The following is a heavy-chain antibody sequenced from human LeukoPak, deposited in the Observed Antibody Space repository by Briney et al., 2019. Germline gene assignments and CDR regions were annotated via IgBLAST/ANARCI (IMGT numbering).Heavy chain of an antibody. D-gene: IGHD5-24*01. CDR2: IINSGGGST. J-gene: IGHJ4*02. V-gene: IGHV4-59*01. CDR3: AKEKGDGWSPPEY. Sequence: PSETLSLTCTVSAGSISSNSWSWIRQPPGKKLEWIGYIINSGGGSTNYNPSLKSRATISADTSKSQLFLKMDSVTTADTAVYYCAKEKGDGWSPPEYWDQGILVTVSS. CDR1: AGSISSNS.